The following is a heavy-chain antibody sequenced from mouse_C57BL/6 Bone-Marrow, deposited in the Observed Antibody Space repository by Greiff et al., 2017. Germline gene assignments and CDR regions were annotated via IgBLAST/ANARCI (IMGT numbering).Heavy chain of an antibody. CDR1: GYTFTGYW. J-gene: IGHJ4*01. CDR2: ILPGSGST. Sequence: QVQLQQSGAELMKPGASVKLSCKATGYTFTGYWIEWVKQRPGHGLEWIGEILPGSGSTNYNAKFKGKATFTADTSSNTAYMQLSSLTTEDSAIHYCARWGYAMDYWGQGTSVTVSS. CDR3: ARWGYAMDY. V-gene: IGHV1-9*01.